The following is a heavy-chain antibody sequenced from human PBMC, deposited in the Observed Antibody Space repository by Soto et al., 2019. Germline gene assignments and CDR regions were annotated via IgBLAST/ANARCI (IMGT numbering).Heavy chain of an antibody. Sequence: SETLSLTCTVSGGSISSESYFWSWIRQPPGKGLEWIGYIHSSGSTNYNPSLKSRVTISVDTSKNQFSLKLSSMTAADTAVYYCARDVPLGYCISTSCFDYWGQGTLVTVSS. J-gene: IGHJ4*02. V-gene: IGHV4-61*01. CDR2: IHSSGST. D-gene: IGHD2-2*01. CDR1: GGSISSESYF. CDR3: ARDVPLGYCISTSCFDY.